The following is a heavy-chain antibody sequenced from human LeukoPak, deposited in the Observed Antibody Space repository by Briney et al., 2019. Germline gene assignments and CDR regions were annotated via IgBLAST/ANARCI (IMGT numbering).Heavy chain of an antibody. CDR2: IYYSGST. D-gene: IGHD4-17*01. CDR3: AIGTTGDYPPYFDS. CDR1: SGSITSYY. J-gene: IGHJ4*02. Sequence: SETLSLTCTVSSGSITSYYWSWTRQRPGKGLEWIGYIYYSGSTKYNPSLKSRVTISADTSKNQFSLKLSSVTAADTAVYYCAIGTTGDYPPYFDSWGQGTLVTVSS. V-gene: IGHV4-59*01.